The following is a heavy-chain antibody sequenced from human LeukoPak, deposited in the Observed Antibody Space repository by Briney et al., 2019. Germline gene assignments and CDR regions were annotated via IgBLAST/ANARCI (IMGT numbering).Heavy chain of an antibody. CDR3: ARDKSLVTATPRFDP. J-gene: IGHJ5*02. CDR1: GGTFSSHA. Sequence: GASVKVSCKASGGTFSSHATSWVRQAPGQGLEWMGRIIPIFGTANYAQKFQGRVTITTDESTSTAYMELSSLRSEDTAVYYCARDKSLVTATPRFDPWGQGTLVTVSS. CDR2: IIPIFGTA. V-gene: IGHV1-69*05. D-gene: IGHD2-21*02.